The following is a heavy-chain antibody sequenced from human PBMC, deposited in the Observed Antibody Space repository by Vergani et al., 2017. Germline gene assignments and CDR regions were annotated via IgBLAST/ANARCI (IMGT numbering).Heavy chain of an antibody. V-gene: IGHV3-66*02. CDR1: GFSFSSHY. Sequence: EVQLVESGGGLVKPGGSLRLSCAASGFSFSSHYMTWVRQAPGKGLEWVSTINIGGRTSYADSVKGRLTLTRDDSKNTLHLQMNSLRPEDTAVYYCARGITTETTDLDGFDIWGQGTMVSVSS. D-gene: IGHD3-22*01. CDR3: ARGITTETTDLDGFDI. CDR2: INIGGRT. J-gene: IGHJ3*02.